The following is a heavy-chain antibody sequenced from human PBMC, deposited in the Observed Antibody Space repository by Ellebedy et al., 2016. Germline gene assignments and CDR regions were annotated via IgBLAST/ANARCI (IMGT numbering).Heavy chain of an antibody. D-gene: IGHD3-16*01. V-gene: IGHV3-21*01. CDR2: ISSGSTYT. CDR3: ARGVGGTSLNWFDP. Sequence: GESLKISXAASGFPFSSSNMNWVRQAPGKGLEWVSAISSGSTYTYYADSVKGRFTISRDNSRNSLFLQMNSLRAEGTAVYYCARGVGGTSLNWFDPWGQGTLVTVSS. CDR1: GFPFSSSN. J-gene: IGHJ5*02.